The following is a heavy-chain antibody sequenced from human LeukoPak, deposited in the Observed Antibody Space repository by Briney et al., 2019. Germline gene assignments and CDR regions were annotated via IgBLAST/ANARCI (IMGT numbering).Heavy chain of an antibody. CDR1: GFIINKHG. V-gene: IGHV3-30*03. CDR2: ISYDGNNK. CDR3: ARDRSMYFYGMDV. J-gene: IGHJ6*02. Sequence: GGSLRLSCVASGFIINKHGMHWVRQAPGKGLEWVAVISYDGNNKYYTDSVKGRFAISRDNPRNTLYLQMNSLRAEDTAVYYCARDRSMYFYGMDVWGQGTTVTVSS.